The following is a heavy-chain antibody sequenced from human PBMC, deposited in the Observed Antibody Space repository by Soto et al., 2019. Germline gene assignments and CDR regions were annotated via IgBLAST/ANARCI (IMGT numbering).Heavy chain of an antibody. V-gene: IGHV4-34*01. CDR1: DGSFSGYY. CDR2: INHGGST. Sequence: SETLSLTCAVYDGSFSGYYWSWIRQPPGKGLEWIGEINHGGSTNYNPSLRSRVTISIDTSKKQFSLKLSSVTAADTAVYYCARTVGGYDFCNGYYYFEYWDQETLVTVSS. CDR3: ARTVGGYDFCNGYYYFEY. J-gene: IGHJ4*01. D-gene: IGHD3-3*01.